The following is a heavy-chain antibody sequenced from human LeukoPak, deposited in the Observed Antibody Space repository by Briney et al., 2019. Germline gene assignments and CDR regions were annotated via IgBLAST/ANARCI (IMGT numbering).Heavy chain of an antibody. D-gene: IGHD1-26*01. J-gene: IGHJ4*02. V-gene: IGHV3-64*02. CDR3: ARGRGGSYDS. CDR2: ISSNGAKT. CDR1: GFILSDYA. Sequence: GGSLRLSCAAYGFILSDYAFHWVRQGPWKRLEYVAAISSNGAKTFYAEPVKGRFTISRDNSDNTVDLQMDSLRVEDMGVYYCARGRGGSYDSWGQGILVTVSS.